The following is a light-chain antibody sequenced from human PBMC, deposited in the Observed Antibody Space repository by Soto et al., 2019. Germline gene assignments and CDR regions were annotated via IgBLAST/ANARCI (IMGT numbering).Light chain of an antibody. CDR1: QGVGST. J-gene: IGKJ4*01. Sequence: ELVLTQSPATLSVSPGESATLSCRASQGVGSTLAWYQLKPGRAPRLLIYDAYIRATGIPARFSGAGSGTEFTLTISRLQSDDFAVYYCQHYLTWPLAFGGGTRVEI. V-gene: IGKV3-15*01. CDR2: DAY. CDR3: QHYLTWPLA.